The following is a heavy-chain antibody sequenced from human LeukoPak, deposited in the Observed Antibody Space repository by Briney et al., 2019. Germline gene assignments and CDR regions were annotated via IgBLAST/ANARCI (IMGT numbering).Heavy chain of an antibody. CDR2: IYYSGST. V-gene: IGHV4-39*07. J-gene: IGHJ3*02. Sequence: SETLSLTCTVSGGSISSSSYYWGWIRQPPGKGLEWIGSIYYSGSTYYNPSLKSRVTISVDTSKNQFSLKLSSVTAADTAVYYCARDRPSNPWAFDIWGQGTMVTVSS. CDR3: ARDRPSNPWAFDI. CDR1: GGSISSSSYY.